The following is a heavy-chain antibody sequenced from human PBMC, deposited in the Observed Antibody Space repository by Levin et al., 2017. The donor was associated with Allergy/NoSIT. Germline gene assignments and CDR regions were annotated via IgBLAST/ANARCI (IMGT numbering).Heavy chain of an antibody. V-gene: IGHV3-53*01. Sequence: QTGGSLRLSCAASGFTVSTNYMNWIRQAPGKGLEWVSVMYSDGRTFHADSVKGRVTISRDNIKNTLYLQMNSLGVEDTAVYYCARDQFLYGSASGGWFDPWGQGTLVTVSS. CDR1: GFTVSTNY. J-gene: IGHJ5*02. D-gene: IGHD6-19*01. CDR2: MYSDGRT. CDR3: ARDQFLYGSASGGWFDP.